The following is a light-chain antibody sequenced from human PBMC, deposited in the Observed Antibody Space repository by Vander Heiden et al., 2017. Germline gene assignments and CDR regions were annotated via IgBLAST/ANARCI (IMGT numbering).Light chain of an antibody. CDR2: KAS. J-gene: IGKJ1*01. CDR1: QSISSW. Sequence: QMTQSPSTLSASVGDRVTITCRASQSISSWLAWYQQKPGKAPKLLIYKASSLQSGVPSRFSGSGSGTEFTLTISSLQPDDFAAYYCQQYYTYPWTFGQGTKVEIK. CDR3: QQYYTYPWT. V-gene: IGKV1-5*03.